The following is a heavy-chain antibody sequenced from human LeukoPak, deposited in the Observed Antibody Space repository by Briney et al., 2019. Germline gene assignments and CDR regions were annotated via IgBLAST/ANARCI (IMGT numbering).Heavy chain of an antibody. CDR1: GGTFSSYA. V-gene: IGHV1-69*04. CDR2: IIPILGIT. J-gene: IGHJ4*02. D-gene: IGHD4-23*01. CDR3: TRETPSRYFDY. Sequence: ASVKVSCKASGGTFSSYAMSWVRQAPGQGLEWMGRIIPILGITNYAQKFQGRVTITADKSTSTAYMELSSLRSEDTAVYYCTRETPSRYFDYWGQGTLVTVSS.